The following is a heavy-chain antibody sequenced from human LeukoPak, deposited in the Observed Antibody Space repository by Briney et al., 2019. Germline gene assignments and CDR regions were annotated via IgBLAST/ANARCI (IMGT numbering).Heavy chain of an antibody. D-gene: IGHD3-10*01. CDR3: ARESGIWYAFDI. Sequence: PGGSLRLSCVVSGFTFASSWMTWVRQAPGKGLEWVANIKEDGSEKHYVDSVKGRSTISRDNAKNSLYLQMNSLRAEDTAVYYCARESGIWYAFDIWGQGTMVTVSS. V-gene: IGHV3-7*01. CDR2: IKEDGSEK. J-gene: IGHJ3*02. CDR1: GFTFASSW.